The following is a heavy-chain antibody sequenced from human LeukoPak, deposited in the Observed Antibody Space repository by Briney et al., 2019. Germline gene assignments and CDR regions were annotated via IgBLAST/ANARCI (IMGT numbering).Heavy chain of an antibody. J-gene: IGHJ4*02. V-gene: IGHV3-48*01. Sequence: PGGSLTLSCPASGFTFSSYGMNWVRQAPGRGLDWVSYISSRSSTVYYAEYRKGRVTISRDNAKNSLYLQMNSLRAEHTAVYYCAREDSGGRRRITIFGVIPSPPYYSGQGTLVTVSS. CDR2: ISSRSSTV. D-gene: IGHD3-3*01. CDR3: AREDSGGRRRITIFGVIPSPPYY. CDR1: GFTFSSYG.